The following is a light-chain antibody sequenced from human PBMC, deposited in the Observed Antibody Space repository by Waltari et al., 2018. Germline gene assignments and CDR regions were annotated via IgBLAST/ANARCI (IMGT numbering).Light chain of an antibody. CDR1: TSDDGSYDY. V-gene: IGLV2-14*03. J-gene: IGLJ1*01. CDR3: SSYTTSSTVYV. CDR2: DVT. Sequence: QSALTQPASVSGSPRLSITISCTGTTSDDGSYDYAFWNQQHPGKAPKLMIYDVTKRPSGIANRFSGSKSGNTASLTISGLQAEDEADYYCSSYTTSSTVYVFGTGTKVTVL.